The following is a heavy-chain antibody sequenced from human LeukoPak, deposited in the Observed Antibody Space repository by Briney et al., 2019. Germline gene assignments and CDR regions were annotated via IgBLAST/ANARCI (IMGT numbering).Heavy chain of an antibody. V-gene: IGHV1-69*13. Sequence: AASVKVSCKASGGTFSSYAISWGRQAPGQGLEWMGGIIPIFGTANYAQKFQGRVTITADESTSTAYMELSSLRSDDTALYYCARAAYYYDGSGYYLGDWGQGTLVTVSS. D-gene: IGHD3-22*01. J-gene: IGHJ4*02. CDR3: ARAAYYYDGSGYYLGD. CDR1: GGTFSSYA. CDR2: IIPIFGTA.